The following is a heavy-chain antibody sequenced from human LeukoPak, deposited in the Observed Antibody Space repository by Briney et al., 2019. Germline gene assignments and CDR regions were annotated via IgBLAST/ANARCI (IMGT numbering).Heavy chain of an antibody. CDR3: ARDKAQLDWFDP. D-gene: IGHD5-24*01. J-gene: IGHJ5*02. CDR2: ISSSSSYI. CDR1: GFTFSSYA. Sequence: GGSLRLSCAASGFTFSSYAMSWVRQAPGKGLEWVSSISSSSSYIYYADSVKGRFTISRDNAKNSLYLQMNSLRAEDTAVYYCARDKAQLDWFDPWGQGTLVTVSS. V-gene: IGHV3-21*01.